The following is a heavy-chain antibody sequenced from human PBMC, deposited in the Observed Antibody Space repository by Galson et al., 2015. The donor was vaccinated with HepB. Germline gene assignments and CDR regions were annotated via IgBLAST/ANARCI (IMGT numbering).Heavy chain of an antibody. Sequence: TLSLTCTVSGGSISSGSYYWSWIRQPAGKGLEWIGRIYTSGSTNYNPSLKSRVTMSLDTSKNQFSLKLSSVSAADTAVYYCARRDSKYYYMDVWGKGTTVTVSS. CDR2: IYTSGST. D-gene: IGHD4-11*01. CDR1: GGSISSGSYY. CDR3: ARRDSKYYYMDV. J-gene: IGHJ6*03. V-gene: IGHV4-61*02.